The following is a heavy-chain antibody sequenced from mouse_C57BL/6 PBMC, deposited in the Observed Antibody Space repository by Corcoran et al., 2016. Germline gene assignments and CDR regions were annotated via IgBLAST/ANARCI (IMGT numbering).Heavy chain of an antibody. D-gene: IGHD4-1*01. Sequence: EVQLQQSGPELVKPGASVKIPCKASGYTFTDFNMDWVKQSHGKSLEWIGDIKPNNGGTIYNQKFKGKATLTVDQSSSTAYMELRSLTSEDTAVYYCALWDDYAMDYWGQGTSVTVSS. J-gene: IGHJ4*01. CDR2: IKPNNGGT. CDR3: ALWDDYAMDY. V-gene: IGHV1-18*01. CDR1: GYTFTDFN.